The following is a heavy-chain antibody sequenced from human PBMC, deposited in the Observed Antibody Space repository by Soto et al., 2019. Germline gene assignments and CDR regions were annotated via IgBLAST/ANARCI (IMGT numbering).Heavy chain of an antibody. D-gene: IGHD2-2*02. CDR3: ARTSTGGAAIREGLRY. J-gene: IGHJ4*02. V-gene: IGHV1-69*13. CDR1: GGTFSSYA. Sequence: SVKVSCKASGGTFSSYAISWVRQAPGQGLEWMGGIIPIFGTANYAQKFQGRVTITADESTSTAYMELSSLRSEDTAVYYCARTSTGGAAIREGLRYWGQGTLVTVSS. CDR2: IIPIFGTA.